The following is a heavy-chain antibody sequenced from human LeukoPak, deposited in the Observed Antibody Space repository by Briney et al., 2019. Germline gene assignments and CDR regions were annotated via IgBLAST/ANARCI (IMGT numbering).Heavy chain of an antibody. D-gene: IGHD2-15*01. CDR1: GYSLTSYW. V-gene: IGHV5-51*01. J-gene: IGHJ3*02. CDR2: IYPGDSDT. Sequence: GESLKISCKGSGYSLTSYWIGWVRQMPGKGLEWMGIIYPGDSDTRYSPSFQGQVTISADKSISTAYLQWSSLKASDTAMYYCARHDIVVVVAATPGAFDIWGQGTMVTVSS. CDR3: ARHDIVVVVAATPGAFDI.